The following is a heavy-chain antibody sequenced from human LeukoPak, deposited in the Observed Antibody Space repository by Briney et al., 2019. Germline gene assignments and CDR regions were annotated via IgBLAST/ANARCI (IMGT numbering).Heavy chain of an antibody. Sequence: ASVKVSCKASGYTVTSYGISWVRQAPGQGLEWMGWISAYNGNTNYAQKLQGRVTMTTDTSTSTAYMELRSLRSDDTAVYYCARERHSSGWYPFDYWGQGTLVTVSS. CDR3: ARERHSSGWYPFDY. D-gene: IGHD6-19*01. V-gene: IGHV1-18*01. CDR2: ISAYNGNT. CDR1: GYTVTSYG. J-gene: IGHJ4*02.